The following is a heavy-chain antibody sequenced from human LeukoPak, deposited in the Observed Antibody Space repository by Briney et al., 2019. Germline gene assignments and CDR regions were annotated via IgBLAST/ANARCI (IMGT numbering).Heavy chain of an antibody. Sequence: GETLRLSCAGSGITFSTYWMHWVRQAPGKGLVWVSRINRGGSTLSNADSVKGRFTISRDNSKNTMFLQMNSLRAEDTAVYYCARISSDSISYYDHWGQGTLVTVFS. CDR1: GITFSTYW. CDR2: INRGGSTL. J-gene: IGHJ4*02. V-gene: IGHV3-74*01. CDR3: ARISSDSISYYDH. D-gene: IGHD3-22*01.